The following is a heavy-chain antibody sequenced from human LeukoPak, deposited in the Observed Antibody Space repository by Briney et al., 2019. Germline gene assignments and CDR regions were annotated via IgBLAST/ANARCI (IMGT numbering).Heavy chain of an antibody. V-gene: IGHV5-51*01. J-gene: IGHJ4*02. D-gene: IGHD2-15*01. CDR1: EYXFATYW. CDR3: ASEYCSGGNCYFDY. Sequence: GESLKISCNGSEYXFATYWIGWVRQMPGQGLEWMGIIFPGDSDTRYSPSFQGQVTISADKSISTAYLQWSSLKASDTAIYYRASEYCSGGNCYFDYWGQGTLVTVSS. CDR2: IFPGDSDT.